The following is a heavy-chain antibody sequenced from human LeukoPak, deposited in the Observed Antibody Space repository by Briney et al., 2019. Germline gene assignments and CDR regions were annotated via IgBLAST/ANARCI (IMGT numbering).Heavy chain of an antibody. CDR3: AKDRVPDGVWSLDY. J-gene: IGHJ4*02. CDR1: GFTFSNYA. CDR2: ISGNVDST. Sequence: QSGGSLRLSCAASGFTFSNYAMSWVRQAPGKGLEWVSGISGNVDSTYYADSVEGRFTISRDNSRNTLYLQMNSLRAEDTAIYYCAKDRVPDGVWSLDYWGQGTLVAVSS. D-gene: IGHD2-8*02. V-gene: IGHV3-23*01.